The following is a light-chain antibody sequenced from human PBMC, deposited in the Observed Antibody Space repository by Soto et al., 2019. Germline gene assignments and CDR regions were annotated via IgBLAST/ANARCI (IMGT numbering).Light chain of an antibody. CDR1: SSDVGGYTY. V-gene: IGLV2-14*01. J-gene: IGLJ1*01. CDR3: TSYTSSSTPYV. CDR2: DVS. Sequence: QSALTQPASVSGSPGQSITISCAGTSSDVGGYTYVSWYQQHPGKAPKLMIYDVSNRPSGVPNRFSGSKSGNTASLTISGLQAEDEADYYCTSYTSSSTPYVFGGGTKVTVL.